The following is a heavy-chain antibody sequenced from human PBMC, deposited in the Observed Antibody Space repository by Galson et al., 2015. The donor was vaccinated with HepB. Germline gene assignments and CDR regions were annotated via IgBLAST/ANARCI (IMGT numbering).Heavy chain of an antibody. Sequence: SLRLSCAGSGFTFSSYVMHWVRQAPGKGLEHVSNIWTDGGGTYYADSVKGRFTISRDDSKNTLYLQMSGLRVEDTAAYYCVKDRTGSYSFDYWGQGILVTVAS. J-gene: IGHJ4*02. CDR1: GFTFSSYV. V-gene: IGHV3-64D*06. CDR2: IWTDGGGT. D-gene: IGHD1-26*01. CDR3: VKDRTGSYSFDY.